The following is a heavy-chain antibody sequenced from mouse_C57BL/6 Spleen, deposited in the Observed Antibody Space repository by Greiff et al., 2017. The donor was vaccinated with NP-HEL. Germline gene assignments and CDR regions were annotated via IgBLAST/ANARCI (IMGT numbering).Heavy chain of an antibody. D-gene: IGHD1-1*01. CDR3: ARESTVVAPYYAMDY. CDR2: IYPSDSET. CDR1: GYTFTSYW. Sequence: QVQLQQPGAELVRPGSSVKLSCKASGYTFTSYWMDWVKQRPGQGLEWIGNIYPSDSETHYNQKFKDKATLTVDKSSSTAYMQLSSLTSEDSAVYYCARESTVVAPYYAMDYWGQGTSVTVSS. V-gene: IGHV1-61*01. J-gene: IGHJ4*01.